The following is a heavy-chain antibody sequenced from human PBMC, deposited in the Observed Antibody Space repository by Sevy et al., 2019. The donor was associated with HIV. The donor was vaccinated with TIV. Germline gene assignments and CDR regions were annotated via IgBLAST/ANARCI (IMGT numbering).Heavy chain of an antibody. V-gene: IGHV1-69*13. CDR2: IIPIFGTA. J-gene: IGHJ6*02. D-gene: IGHD5-18*01. CDR1: GGTFSSYA. CDR3: ARQLWSYYYYGMDV. Sequence: ASVKVSYKASGGTFSSYAISWVRQAPGQGLEWMGGIIPIFGTANYAQKFQGRVTITADESTSTAYMELSSLRSEDTAVYYCARQLWSYYYYGMDVWGQGTTVTVSS.